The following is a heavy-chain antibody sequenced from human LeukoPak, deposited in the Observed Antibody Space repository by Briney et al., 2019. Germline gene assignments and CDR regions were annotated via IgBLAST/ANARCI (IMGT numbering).Heavy chain of an antibody. Sequence: SETLSLTCAVYGGSFSGYYWSWIRQPPGKGLEWVGEINHSGSTNYNPSLKSRVTISVDTSKNQFSLKLSSVTAADTAVYYCARIAAASPNSKYFQHWGQGTLVTVSS. V-gene: IGHV4-34*01. CDR1: GGSFSGYY. CDR2: INHSGST. CDR3: ARIAAASPNSKYFQH. J-gene: IGHJ1*01. D-gene: IGHD6-13*01.